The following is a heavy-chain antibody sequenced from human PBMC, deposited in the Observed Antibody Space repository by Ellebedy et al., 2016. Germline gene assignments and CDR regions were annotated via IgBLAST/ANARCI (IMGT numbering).Heavy chain of an antibody. Sequence: GGSLRLSXAASGFTFSDYYMNWVRQAPGKGLEWVSSISSSSSTIYYADSVKGRFTISRDNAKNSLYLQMNSLRAEDTAVYYCAREEYGDYWFDPWGQGTLVTVSS. CDR2: ISSSSSTI. J-gene: IGHJ5*02. CDR1: GFTFSDYY. V-gene: IGHV3-69-1*01. D-gene: IGHD4-17*01. CDR3: AREEYGDYWFDP.